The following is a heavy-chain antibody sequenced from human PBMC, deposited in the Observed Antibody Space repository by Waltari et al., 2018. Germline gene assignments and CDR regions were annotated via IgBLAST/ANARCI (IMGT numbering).Heavy chain of an antibody. D-gene: IGHD6-13*01. CDR2: IYYSGST. CDR1: GGSISSSSYY. Sequence: QLQLQESGPGLVKPSETLSLTCTVSGGSISSSSYYWGWIRQPPGKGLEWIGSIYYSGSTYYNPSLKSRVTISVDTSKNQFSLKLSSVTAADTAVYYCARDGIAALLDYWGQGTLVTVSS. J-gene: IGHJ4*02. V-gene: IGHV4-39*07. CDR3: ARDGIAALLDY.